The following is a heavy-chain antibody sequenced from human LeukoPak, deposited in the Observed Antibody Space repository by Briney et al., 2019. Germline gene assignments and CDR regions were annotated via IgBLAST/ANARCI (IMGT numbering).Heavy chain of an antibody. D-gene: IGHD3-22*01. CDR3: ARLTYYYDSSGYYIDAFDI. J-gene: IGHJ3*02. CDR1: GFTFSSYA. Sequence: PGGSLRLSCAASGFTFSSYAMSWVRQAPGKGLEWVSAISGSGGSTYYADSVKGRFTISRDNSKNTLYLQMNSLRAEDTAVYYCARLTYYYDSSGYYIDAFDIWGQGTMVTVSS. CDR2: ISGSGGST. V-gene: IGHV3-23*01.